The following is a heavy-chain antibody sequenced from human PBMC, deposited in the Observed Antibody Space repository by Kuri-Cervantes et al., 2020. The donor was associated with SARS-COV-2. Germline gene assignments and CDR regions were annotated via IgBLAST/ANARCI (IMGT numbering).Heavy chain of an antibody. CDR2: ISSSSSYI. D-gene: IGHD2-15*01. V-gene: IGHV3-21*01. CDR3: ARDHCSGGSCYGINWFDP. CDR1: GFTFSSYE. Sequence: GESLKISCAASGFTFSSYEMNWVRQAPGKGLEWVSSISSSSSYIYYADSVKGRFTISRDNAKNSLYLQMNSLRAEDTAVYYCARDHCSGGSCYGINWFDPWGQGTLVTVSS. J-gene: IGHJ5*02.